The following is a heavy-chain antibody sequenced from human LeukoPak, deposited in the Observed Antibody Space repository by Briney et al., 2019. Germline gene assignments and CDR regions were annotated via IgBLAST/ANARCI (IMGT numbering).Heavy chain of an antibody. J-gene: IGHJ3*02. CDR3: ARGSGTSGGDAFDI. D-gene: IGHD1-26*01. CDR1: GGSISSGSYY. V-gene: IGHV4-61*02. CDR2: IYTSGST. Sequence: PSETLSLTCTVSGGSISSGSYYWSWIRQPAGKGLEWIGRIYTSGSTNYNPSLKSRVAISVDTSKNQFSLKLSSVTAADTAVYYCARGSGTSGGDAFDIWGQGTMVTVSS.